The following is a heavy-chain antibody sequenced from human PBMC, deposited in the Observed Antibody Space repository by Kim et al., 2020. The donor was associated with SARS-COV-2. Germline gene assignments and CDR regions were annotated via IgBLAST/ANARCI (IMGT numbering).Heavy chain of an antibody. D-gene: IGHD2-21*02. J-gene: IGHJ4*02. Sequence: VKGRFTISRDNSKNTLYLQMNSLRAEDTAVYYCAKDGSQYCGGDCYLDYWGQGTLVTVSS. V-gene: IGHV3-33*06. CDR3: AKDGSQYCGGDCYLDY.